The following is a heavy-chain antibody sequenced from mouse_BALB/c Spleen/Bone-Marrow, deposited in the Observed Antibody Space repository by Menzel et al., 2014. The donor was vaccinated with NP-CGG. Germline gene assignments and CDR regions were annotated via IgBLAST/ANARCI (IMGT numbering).Heavy chain of an antibody. Sequence: QVQLQQSGAELAKPGASVKMSCKASGYTFTTYWMHWIKQRPGQGLEWIGYINPSTGYTEYNQKFMDKATLTADKSSSTAYMQLSSLTSEDSAVYYCARRGYYGTNYDFDFWGQGTTLTVSS. D-gene: IGHD1-1*01. CDR3: ARRGYYGTNYDFDF. CDR1: GYTFTTYW. CDR2: INPSTGYT. V-gene: IGHV1-7*01. J-gene: IGHJ2*01.